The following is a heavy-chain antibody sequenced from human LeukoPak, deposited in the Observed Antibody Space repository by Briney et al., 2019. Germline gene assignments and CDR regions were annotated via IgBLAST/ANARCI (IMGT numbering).Heavy chain of an antibody. J-gene: IGHJ4*02. CDR3: ARDAAVAAYFDY. CDR1: GFTLSSYA. V-gene: IGHV3-7*01. CDR2: IKQDGSGK. Sequence: GGSLRLSCAASGFTLSSYAMSWVRQAPGKGLEWVANIKQDGSGKYYVDSVKGRFTISRDNAKNSLYLQMNSLRAEDTAVYYCARDAAVAAYFDYWGQGTLVTVSS. D-gene: IGHD6-19*01.